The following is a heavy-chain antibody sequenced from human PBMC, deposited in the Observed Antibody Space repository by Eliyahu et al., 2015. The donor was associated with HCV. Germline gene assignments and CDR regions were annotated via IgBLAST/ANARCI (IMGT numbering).Heavy chain of an antibody. D-gene: IGHD2-15*01. CDR3: ARGQLRCSGGSCYGTPLLWFDP. Sequence: QVQLQQWGAGLLKPSETLSLTCAVYGGSFSGYYWSWIRQPPGKGLEWIGEINHSGSTNYNPSLKSRVTISLDTSKNQFSLKLSSVTAADTAVYYCARGQLRCSGGSCYGTPLLWFDPWGQGTLVTVSS. CDR2: INHSGST. J-gene: IGHJ5*02. CDR1: GGSFSGYY. V-gene: IGHV4-34*01.